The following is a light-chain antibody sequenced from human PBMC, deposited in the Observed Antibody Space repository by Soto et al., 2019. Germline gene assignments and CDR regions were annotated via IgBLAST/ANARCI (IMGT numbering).Light chain of an antibody. CDR2: GVT. Sequence: QPALTQPASGYESPGQTITFSCTGTRNAIGAYNYVSWYQQYPGKAPILMIYGVTNRPSGVSNRFSGSNSGYTASLTISGLQAEDEADYYCFSHRSGDSHVFGTGTKVTVL. J-gene: IGLJ1*01. CDR1: RNAIGAYNY. CDR3: FSHRSGDSHV. V-gene: IGLV2-14*01.